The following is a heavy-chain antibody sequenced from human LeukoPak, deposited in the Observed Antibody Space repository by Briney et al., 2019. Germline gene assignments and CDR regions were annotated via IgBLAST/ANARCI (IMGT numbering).Heavy chain of an antibody. CDR2: ISGSGYNT. J-gene: IGHJ4*02. Sequence: HPGGSLRLSCAASGFTFSSYGMSWVRQAPGKGLEWVSTISGSGYNTYYADSVKGRFTISRDNSANILYLQMNSLRAGDTALYYCAKHSGSYFIYYPDSWGQGALVTISS. CDR3: AKHSGSYFIYYPDS. CDR1: GFTFSSYG. D-gene: IGHD1-26*01. V-gene: IGHV3-23*01.